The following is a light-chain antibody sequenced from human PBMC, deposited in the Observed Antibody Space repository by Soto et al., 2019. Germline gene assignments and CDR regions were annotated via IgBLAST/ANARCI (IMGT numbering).Light chain of an antibody. V-gene: IGLV2-14*01. J-gene: IGLJ3*02. Sequence: QSVLTQPASVSGSPGQSITISCTGTSSDIGVYNYVSWYQQHPGKAPKLMIYDVTTRPSGVSNRFSGSKSGNTASLTISGLQAEDEADYYCTSYTSSSTVVFGGGTQLTVL. CDR2: DVT. CDR1: SSDIGVYNY. CDR3: TSYTSSSTVV.